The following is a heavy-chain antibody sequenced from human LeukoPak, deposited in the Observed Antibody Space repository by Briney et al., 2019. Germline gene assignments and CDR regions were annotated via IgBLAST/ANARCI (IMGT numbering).Heavy chain of an antibody. CDR3: ARRPAVKVRTTSYYYGMDV. V-gene: IGHV1-8*01. D-gene: IGHD2/OR15-2a*01. Sequence: ASVKVSCKASGYTFTSYDINWVRQATGQGLEWMGWMNPNSGNTGYAQKFRGRVTMTRNTSISTAYMELSSLRSEDTAVYYCARRPAVKVRTTSYYYGMDVWGQGTTVTVSS. CDR2: MNPNSGNT. CDR1: GYTFTSYD. J-gene: IGHJ6*02.